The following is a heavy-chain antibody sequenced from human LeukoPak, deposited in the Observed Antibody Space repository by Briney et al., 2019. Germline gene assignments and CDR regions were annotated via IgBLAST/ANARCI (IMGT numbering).Heavy chain of an antibody. CDR1: GFTVSSNY. Sequence: PGGSLRLSCAASGFTVSSNYMSWVRQAPGKGLEWVSVIYSGGSTYYADSVKGRFTISRDNSKNTLYLQMNSLRAEDTALYYCAKDTSNGYTDSYYGMDVWGQGTTVTVSS. CDR3: AKDTSNGYTDSYYGMDV. J-gene: IGHJ6*02. CDR2: IYSGGST. V-gene: IGHV3-53*01. D-gene: IGHD5-24*01.